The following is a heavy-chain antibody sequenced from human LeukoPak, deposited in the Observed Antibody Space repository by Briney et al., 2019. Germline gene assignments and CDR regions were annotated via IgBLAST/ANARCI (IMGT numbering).Heavy chain of an antibody. Sequence: PSETLSLTCTVSGGSISSSSYYWGWIRQPPGKGLEWIGSIYYSGSTYYNPSLKSRVTISVDTSKNQFSLKLSSVTAADTAVYYCARAGRSGARLLRYFDYWGQGTLVTVSS. CDR2: IYYSGST. V-gene: IGHV4-39*01. J-gene: IGHJ4*02. CDR1: GGSISSSSYY. D-gene: IGHD3-9*01. CDR3: ARAGRSGARLLRYFDY.